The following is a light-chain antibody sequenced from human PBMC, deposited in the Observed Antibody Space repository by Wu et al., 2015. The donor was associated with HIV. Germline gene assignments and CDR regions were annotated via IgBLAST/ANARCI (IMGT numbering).Light chain of an antibody. CDR3: QQYGTSPRT. CDR1: QTIESNY. J-gene: IGKJ1*01. CDR2: GIS. V-gene: IGKV3-20*01. Sequence: EVVLTQSPGTLSLSPGERATLSCRASQTIESNYLAWYQQRSGQAPRLLIFGISNRARGIPDRFSGSGSGTDFTLTISRLEPEDFAVYYCQQYGTSPRTFGQGTKVEIK.